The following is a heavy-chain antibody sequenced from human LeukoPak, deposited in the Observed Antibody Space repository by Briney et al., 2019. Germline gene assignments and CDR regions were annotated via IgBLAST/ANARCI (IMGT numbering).Heavy chain of an antibody. CDR1: GGSISSSSYY. CDR2: IDYSGTT. V-gene: IGHV4-39*01. Sequence: PSETLSLTCTVSGGSISSSSYYWGWIRQPPGKGLEWSGSIDYSGTTYDNPSLKSRVTISVGTSKNQFFLKVSSVTAADTAVYYCARRYSRGWNNWFDPWGQGTLVTVSS. CDR3: ARRYSRGWNNWFDP. J-gene: IGHJ5*02. D-gene: IGHD6-19*01.